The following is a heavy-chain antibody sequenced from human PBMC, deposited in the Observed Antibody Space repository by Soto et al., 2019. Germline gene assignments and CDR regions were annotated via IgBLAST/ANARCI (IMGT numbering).Heavy chain of an antibody. CDR1: GFTFSSYA. J-gene: IGHJ6*02. CDR3: AKVTYDILTGYFPSKDYYYCYGKDV. Sequence: GGSLRLSCAASGFTFSSYAMSWVRQAPGKGLEWVSAISGSGGSTYYADSVKGRFTISRDNSKNTLYLQMNSLRAEDTAVYYCAKVTYDILTGYFPSKDYYYCYGKDVWGQGTTVTVSS. V-gene: IGHV3-23*01. CDR2: ISGSGGST. D-gene: IGHD3-9*01.